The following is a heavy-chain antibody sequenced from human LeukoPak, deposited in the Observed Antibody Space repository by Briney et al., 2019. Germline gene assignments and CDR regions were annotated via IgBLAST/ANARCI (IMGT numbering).Heavy chain of an antibody. Sequence: ASVKVSCKASGYTSTGYYMHWVRQAPGQGLEWMGWINPNSGGTNYAQKFQGRVTMTRDTCISTAYMELSRLRSDDTAVYYCARVHGTAVTSNYYYYYGMDVWGQGTTVTVSS. V-gene: IGHV1-2*02. CDR1: GYTSTGYY. J-gene: IGHJ6*02. CDR3: ARVHGTAVTSNYYYYYGMDV. CDR2: INPNSGGT. D-gene: IGHD1-14*01.